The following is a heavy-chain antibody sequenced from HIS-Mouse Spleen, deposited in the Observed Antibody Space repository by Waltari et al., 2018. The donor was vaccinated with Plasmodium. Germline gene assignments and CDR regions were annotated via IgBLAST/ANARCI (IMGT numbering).Heavy chain of an antibody. CDR3: ARVLTTVTPAGAFDI. Sequence: QVQLVQSGAEVKKPGASVKVSCKASGYTFTGYYMHWVRQAPGQGLEWMGWINPNSGGTNYAKKFQGRVTMTRDTSISTAYMELSRLRSDDTAVYYCARVLTTVTPAGAFDIWGQGTMVTVSS. CDR2: INPNSGGT. CDR1: GYTFTGYY. D-gene: IGHD4-17*01. V-gene: IGHV1-2*02. J-gene: IGHJ3*02.